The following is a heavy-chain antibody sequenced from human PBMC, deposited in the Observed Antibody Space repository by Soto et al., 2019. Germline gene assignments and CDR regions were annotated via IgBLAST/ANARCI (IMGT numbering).Heavy chain of an antibody. CDR3: AKHDFWTLYNTGLDS. J-gene: IGHJ4*02. CDR1: GFTFSSYA. V-gene: IGHV3-23*01. D-gene: IGHD3-3*01. Sequence: GGSLRLSCAASGFTFSSYAMSWVRQAPGKGLEWVSAISGSGGSTYYADSVKGRFTISRDNSKNTLYLQMNSLRAEDTAVYYCAKHDFWTLYNTGLDSWGQGTLVTVSS. CDR2: ISGSGGST.